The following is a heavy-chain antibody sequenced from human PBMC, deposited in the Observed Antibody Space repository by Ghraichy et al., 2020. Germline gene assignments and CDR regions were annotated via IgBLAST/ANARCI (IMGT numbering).Heavy chain of an antibody. J-gene: IGHJ3*02. Sequence: SGPTLVKPTETLTLTCTVSEFSLSNARMGVAWIRQPPGKALEWLARIFSNDEKSYMSSLRSRLTISKDTSKSQVVLTMTNMDPVDTATYYCARHFVSSSSPAFYDAFDIWGQGTMITVSS. V-gene: IGHV2-26*01. CDR3: ARHFVSSSSPAFYDAFDI. D-gene: IGHD6-6*01. CDR2: IFSNDEK. CDR1: EFSLSNARMG.